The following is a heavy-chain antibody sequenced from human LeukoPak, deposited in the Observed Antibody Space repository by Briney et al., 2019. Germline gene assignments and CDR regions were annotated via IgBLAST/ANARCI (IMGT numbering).Heavy chain of an antibody. V-gene: IGHV4-34*01. D-gene: IGHD4-17*01. CDR1: GGSFSGYY. CDR2: INHSGST. CDR3: ASGRDGDQWDY. J-gene: IGHJ4*02. Sequence: KPSETLSLTCAVYGGSFSGYYWSWIRQPPGKGLEWIGEINHSGSTNYNPSLKSRVTISVDTSKKQFSLKLSSVTAADTAVYYCASGRDGDQWDYWGQGTLVTVSS.